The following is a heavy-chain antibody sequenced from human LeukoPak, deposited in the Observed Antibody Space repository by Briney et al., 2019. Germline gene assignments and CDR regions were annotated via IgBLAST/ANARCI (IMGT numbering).Heavy chain of an antibody. Sequence: ASVKVSCKASGYTFTVYCMHWVRQAPGQGLEWMGWINPNSGGTNYAQKFQGRVTMTRDTSISTAYMELSRLRSDDTAVYYCARAKYYYDSSGYSRWFDPWGQGTLVTVSS. V-gene: IGHV1-2*02. CDR2: INPNSGGT. CDR1: GYTFTVYC. CDR3: ARAKYYYDSSGYSRWFDP. D-gene: IGHD3-22*01. J-gene: IGHJ5*02.